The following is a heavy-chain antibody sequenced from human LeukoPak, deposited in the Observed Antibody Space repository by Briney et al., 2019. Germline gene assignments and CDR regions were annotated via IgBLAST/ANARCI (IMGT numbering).Heavy chain of an antibody. J-gene: IGHJ3*02. CDR1: GGTFSSYA. CDR3: ARDMTTVTNHDAFDI. D-gene: IGHD4-17*01. CDR2: IIPILGIA. V-gene: IGHV1-69*04. Sequence: SVKVSCKASGGTFSSYAISWVRQAPGQGLEWMGRIIPILGIANYAQKFQGRVTITADKSTSTAYMELSSLRSEDTAVYYCARDMTTVTNHDAFDIWGQGTMVTVSS.